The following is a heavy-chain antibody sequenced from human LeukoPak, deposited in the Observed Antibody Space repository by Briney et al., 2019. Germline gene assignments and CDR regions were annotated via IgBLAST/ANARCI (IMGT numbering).Heavy chain of an antibody. CDR2: IYHSGST. J-gene: IGHJ4*02. CDR1: GGSISSSGYS. V-gene: IGHV4-30-2*01. Sequence: SQTLSLTCAVSGGSISSSGYSWSWIRQPPGKGLEWIGYIYHSGSTYSNPSLKSRVTISVDRSKNQFSLKLSSVAAADTAVYYCARGVSSSSGMGFDYWGQGTLVTVSS. CDR3: ARGVSSSSGMGFDY. D-gene: IGHD6-13*01.